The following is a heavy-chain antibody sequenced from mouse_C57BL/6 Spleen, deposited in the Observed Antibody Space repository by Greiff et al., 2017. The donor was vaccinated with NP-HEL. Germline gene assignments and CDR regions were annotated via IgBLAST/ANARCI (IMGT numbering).Heavy chain of an antibody. Sequence: QVQLKQPGAELVKPGASVKMSCKASGYTFTSYWITWVKQRPGQGLEWIGDIYPGSGSTNYNEKFKSKATLTVDTSSSTAYMQLSSLTSEDSAVYYCARWGNSYYAMDYWGQGTSVTVSS. CDR2: IYPGSGST. CDR3: ARWGNSYYAMDY. J-gene: IGHJ4*01. D-gene: IGHD2-1*01. V-gene: IGHV1-55*01. CDR1: GYTFTSYW.